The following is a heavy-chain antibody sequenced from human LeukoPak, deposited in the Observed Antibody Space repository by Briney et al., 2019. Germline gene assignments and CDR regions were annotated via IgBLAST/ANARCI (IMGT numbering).Heavy chain of an antibody. CDR1: GFTVSSNY. D-gene: IGHD2/OR15-2a*01. CDR2: LYSDGTT. J-gene: IGHJ4*02. CDR3: AKRGEVSTYYYFES. V-gene: IGHV3-53*01. Sequence: PGGSLRLSCAASGFTVSSNYLSWVRQAPGRGLEWVSVLYSDGTTYYADSVKGRFTISRDNSKSTLFLQMDSLRVEDTALYYCAKRGEVSTYYYFESWGQGALVTVSS.